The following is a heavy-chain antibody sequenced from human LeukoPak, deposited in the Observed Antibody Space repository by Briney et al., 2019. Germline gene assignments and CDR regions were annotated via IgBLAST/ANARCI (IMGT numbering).Heavy chain of an antibody. CDR2: ISWNSGDI. J-gene: IGHJ4*02. CDR3: ASLRGVNR. D-gene: IGHD3-10*01. Sequence: GRSLRLSCAASGFTFVDYAMHWVRQAPGKGLEWVSGISWNSGDIVYADSVKGRLTVSRDNAKNSLYLQMDSLSAEDTAVYYCASLRGVNRWGQGTLVTVSS. CDR1: GFTFVDYA. V-gene: IGHV3-9*01.